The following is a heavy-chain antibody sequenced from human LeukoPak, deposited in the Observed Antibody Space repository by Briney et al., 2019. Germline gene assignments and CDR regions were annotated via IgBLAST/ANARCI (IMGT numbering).Heavy chain of an antibody. D-gene: IGHD4-11*01. CDR1: GYTFTSYG. V-gene: IGHV1-18*01. Sequence: ASANVSCKASGYTFTSYGISWVRQAPGHGLEWMGWISAYNGNTNYAQKLQGRVTMTTDTSTSTAYMELRSLRSDDTAVYYCARDSYSNLDYWGQGTLVTVSS. CDR2: ISAYNGNT. J-gene: IGHJ4*02. CDR3: ARDSYSNLDY.